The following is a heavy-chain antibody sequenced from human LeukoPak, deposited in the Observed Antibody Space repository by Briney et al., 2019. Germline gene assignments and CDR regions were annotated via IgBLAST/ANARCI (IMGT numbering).Heavy chain of an antibody. CDR3: ASWFGYCSSTSCYNY. Sequence: GGSLRLSCAASGFIFTDYGMHWVRQAPGKGLEWLTFIRYDGSDKYYADSVKGRFTISRDNAKNSLYLQMNSPRAEDTAVYYCASWFGYCSSTSCYNYWGQGTLVTVSS. CDR2: IRYDGSDK. J-gene: IGHJ4*02. CDR1: GFIFTDYG. V-gene: IGHV3-30*02. D-gene: IGHD2-2*02.